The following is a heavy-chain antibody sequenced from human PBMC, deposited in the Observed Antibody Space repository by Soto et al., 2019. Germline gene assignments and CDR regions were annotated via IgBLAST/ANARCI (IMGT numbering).Heavy chain of an antibody. D-gene: IGHD5-12*01. CDR1: GFTFSSYA. V-gene: IGHV3-13*04. CDR3: ASVGRLGFFDY. Sequence: EVQLVESGGGLVQPGGSLRLSCAASGFTFSSYAMHWVRQATGKGLEWVSTIGTAGDTYYPGSVKGRFNISRENAKNSLYLQMNCLRAGDTAVYCFASVGRLGFFDYWGQGTLVSDSS. J-gene: IGHJ4*02. CDR2: IGTAGDT.